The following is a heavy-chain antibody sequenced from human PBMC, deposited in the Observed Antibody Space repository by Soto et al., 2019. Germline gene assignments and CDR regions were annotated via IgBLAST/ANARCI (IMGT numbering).Heavy chain of an antibody. D-gene: IGHD3-22*01. CDR2: IYYNGTT. Sequence: QVQLQESGPGLVKPSETLSLTCTVSGGSISSYYWSWIRQPPGKGLEWIGYIYYNGTTNYNPSLKSRVTMSVGTAKNQFYLKLSSVTAADTAVYYCARYYYDTSGYYYDYWGQGSLVTVSS. CDR1: GGSISSYY. J-gene: IGHJ4*02. CDR3: ARYYYDTSGYYYDY. V-gene: IGHV4-59*13.